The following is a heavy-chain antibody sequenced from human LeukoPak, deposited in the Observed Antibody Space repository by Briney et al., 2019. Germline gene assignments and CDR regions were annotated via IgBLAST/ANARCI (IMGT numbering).Heavy chain of an antibody. CDR3: ARSNPTGAFDI. Sequence: PSETLSLTCTVSGGSISSYYWSWIRQPPGQGLEWIGYIYYSGSTNYNPSLKSRVTISVDTSKNQFSLKLSSVTAADTAVYYCARSNPTGAFDIWGQGTMVTVSS. CDR1: GGSISSYY. CDR2: IYYSGST. D-gene: IGHD1-14*01. V-gene: IGHV4-59*01. J-gene: IGHJ3*02.